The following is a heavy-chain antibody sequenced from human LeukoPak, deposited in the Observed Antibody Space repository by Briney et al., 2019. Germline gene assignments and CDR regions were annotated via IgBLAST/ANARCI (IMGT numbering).Heavy chain of an antibody. D-gene: IGHD2-21*02. J-gene: IGHJ3*02. V-gene: IGHV4-34*01. CDR1: GGSFSGYY. CDR2: INHSGST. CDR3: ARVRIVVVTASSNQSDAFDI. Sequence: PSETLSLTCAVYGGSFSGYYWSWIRQPPGKGLEWIGEINHSGSTNYNPSLKSRVTISVDTSKIQFSLKLSSVTAADTAVYYCARVRIVVVTASSNQSDAFDIWGQGTMVTVSS.